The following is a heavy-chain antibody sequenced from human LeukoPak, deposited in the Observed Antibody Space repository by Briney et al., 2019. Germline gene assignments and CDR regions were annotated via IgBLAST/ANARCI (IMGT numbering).Heavy chain of an antibody. J-gene: IGHJ4*02. D-gene: IGHD4-17*01. V-gene: IGHV4-59*08. CDR2: IYYSGST. CDR3: ASGTTVTTFDY. CDR1: GGSISSYH. Sequence: SETLSLTCTVSGGSISSYHWSWIRQPPGKGLEWIGYIYYSGSTNYNPSLKSRVTISVDTSKNQFSLKLSSVTAADTAVYYCASGTTVTTFDYWGQGTLVTVSS.